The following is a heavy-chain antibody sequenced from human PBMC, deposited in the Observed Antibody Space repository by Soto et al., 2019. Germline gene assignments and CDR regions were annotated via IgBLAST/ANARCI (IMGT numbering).Heavy chain of an antibody. Sequence: QVQLVQSGAEVKKPGSSVKVSCKASGGTFSSYAISWVRQAPGQGLEWMGGIIPISGTENYAQKCQGRVTITADESTSTAYMELSSLRSEDTAVYYCASYARRITIFGVVTLGWFDPWGQGTLVTVSS. CDR2: IIPISGTE. CDR3: ASYARRITIFGVVTLGWFDP. CDR1: GGTFSSYA. D-gene: IGHD3-3*01. J-gene: IGHJ5*02. V-gene: IGHV1-69*01.